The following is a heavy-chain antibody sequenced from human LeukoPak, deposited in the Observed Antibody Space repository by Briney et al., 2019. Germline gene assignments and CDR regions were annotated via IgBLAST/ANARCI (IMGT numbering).Heavy chain of an antibody. V-gene: IGHV4-4*02. J-gene: IGHJ3*02. Sequence: SETLSLTCAVSGGSISSSNWWSWVRQPPGKGLEWIGEIYHSGSTNYNPSLKSRVTISVDKSKNQFSLKLSSVTAADTAVYYCARDHGDYLPTGDAFDIWGQGTMVTVSS. D-gene: IGHD4-17*01. CDR1: GGSISSSNW. CDR2: IYHSGST. CDR3: ARDHGDYLPTGDAFDI.